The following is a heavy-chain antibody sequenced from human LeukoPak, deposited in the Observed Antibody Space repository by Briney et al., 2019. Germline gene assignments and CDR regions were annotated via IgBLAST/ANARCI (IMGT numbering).Heavy chain of an antibody. CDR2: IFSGGNT. D-gene: IGHD2/OR15-2a*01. Sequence: PGGSLRLSCAASGFTVSSNYMSWVRQAPGKGLEWVSVIFSGGNTYYADSVKGRFTISRDNSKNTLFLQMLSLRAEGTAMYYCARFSQGFDYRGQGSLVTVSS. V-gene: IGHV3-53*01. CDR3: ARFSQGFDY. CDR1: GFTVSSNY. J-gene: IGHJ4*02.